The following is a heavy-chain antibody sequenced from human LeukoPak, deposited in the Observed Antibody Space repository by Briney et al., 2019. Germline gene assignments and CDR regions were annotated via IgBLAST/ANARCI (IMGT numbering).Heavy chain of an antibody. CDR1: AFIFSGHW. CDR3: AKLSSGYSSGWYTFDY. Sequence: PGGSLRLPCEGSAFIFSGHWMNWVRQTPGKGLEWVAVISYDGSNKYYADSVKGRFTISRDNSKNTLYLQMNSLRAEDTAVYYCAKLSSGYSSGWYTFDYWGQGTLVTVSS. V-gene: IGHV3-30*18. D-gene: IGHD6-19*01. CDR2: ISYDGSNK. J-gene: IGHJ4*02.